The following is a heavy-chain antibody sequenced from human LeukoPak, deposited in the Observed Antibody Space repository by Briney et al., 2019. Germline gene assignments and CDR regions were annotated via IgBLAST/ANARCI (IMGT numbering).Heavy chain of an antibody. CDR1: GDSVTTYY. CDR2: VYYSGSA. J-gene: IGHJ6*02. D-gene: IGHD2-21*01. V-gene: IGHV4-59*02. CDR3: ARYSPPSPDYYYYYGMDV. Sequence: SETLSLTCTVSGDSVTTYYWSWIRQPPGKGLEWLGYVYYSGSATYNPSLKSRVTISVDTSKNQFSLRLSSVTAADTAVYYCARYSPPSPDYYYYYGMDVWGQGTTVAVSS.